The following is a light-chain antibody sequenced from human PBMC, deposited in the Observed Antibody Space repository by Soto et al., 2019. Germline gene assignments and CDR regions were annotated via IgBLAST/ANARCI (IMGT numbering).Light chain of an antibody. Sequence: EIVLKHSPGTLSLSPCERATLSFSASQSVSSSYLAWYQQKPGQAPRLLIYDASSRATGIPDRFSGSGSGTDFTLTISRLEPEDFAVYYCQQYGNSPLTFGQGTKVDIK. CDR1: QSVSSSY. J-gene: IGKJ4*01. V-gene: IGKV3-20*01. CDR3: QQYGNSPLT. CDR2: DAS.